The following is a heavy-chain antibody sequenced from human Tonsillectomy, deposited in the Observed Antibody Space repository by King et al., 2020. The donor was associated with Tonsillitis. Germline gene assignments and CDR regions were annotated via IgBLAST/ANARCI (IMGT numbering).Heavy chain of an antibody. CDR2: ISYDERKK. CDR3: AKDYSDDSWWYFDL. D-gene: IGHD3-3*01. V-gene: IGHV3-30*18. J-gene: IGHJ2*01. CDR1: GFSFRTYG. Sequence: VQLVESGGGVVQPGRSLRLSCAASGFSFRTYGMHWVRQASGQGLDWVAVISYDERKKYYADSVKGRFTISRDNSKNTLYLQMNSLRAEDTAVYYCAKDYSDDSWWYFDLWGRGTLVTVSS.